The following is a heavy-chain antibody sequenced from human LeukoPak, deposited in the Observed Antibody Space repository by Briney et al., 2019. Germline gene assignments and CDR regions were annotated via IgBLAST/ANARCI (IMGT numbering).Heavy chain of an antibody. CDR3: LIPAMNY. J-gene: IGHJ4*02. CDR2: IGGRGDRT. Sequence: GGSLRLSCEVSRFSFSSYAMTWVRQAPGKGLEWVSAIGGRGDRTSYADSVKGRVTISRDNSKNTLYLQMNSLRVEDTAVYYPLIPAMNYWGQGTLVIVSS. D-gene: IGHD2-2*01. V-gene: IGHV3-23*01. CDR1: RFSFSSYA.